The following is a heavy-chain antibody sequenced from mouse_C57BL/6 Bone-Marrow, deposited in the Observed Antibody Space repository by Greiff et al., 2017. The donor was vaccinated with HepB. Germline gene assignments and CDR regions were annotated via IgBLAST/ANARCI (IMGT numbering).Heavy chain of an antibody. D-gene: IGHD2-10*02. V-gene: IGHV5-4*03. CDR3: ARGPSGYAMDY. CDR2: ISDGGSYT. J-gene: IGHJ4*01. CDR1: GFTFSSYA. Sequence: EVKVEESGGGLVKPGGSLKLSCAASGFTFSSYAMSWVRQTPEKRLEWVATISDGGSYTYYPDNVKGRFTISRDNAKNNLYLQMSHLKSEDTAMYYCARGPSGYAMDYWGQGTSVTVSS.